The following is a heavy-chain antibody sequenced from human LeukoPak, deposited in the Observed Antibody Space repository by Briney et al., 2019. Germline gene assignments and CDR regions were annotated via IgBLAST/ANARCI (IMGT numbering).Heavy chain of an antibody. CDR1: GGSFSGYY. CDR3: ARGLFLTTGSSGEFDY. J-gene: IGHJ4*02. Sequence: SETLSLTCAVYGGSFSGYYWSWIRQPPGKGLEWIGEINHSGSTNYNPSLKSRVTISVDTSKNQFSLKLSSVTAADTAVYYCARGLFLTTGSSGEFDYWGQGTLVTVSS. V-gene: IGHV4-34*01. CDR2: INHSGST. D-gene: IGHD3-22*01.